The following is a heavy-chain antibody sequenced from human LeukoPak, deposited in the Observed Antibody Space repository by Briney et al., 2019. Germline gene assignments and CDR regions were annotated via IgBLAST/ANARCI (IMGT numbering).Heavy chain of an antibody. CDR2: IKRDGSEK. CDR1: GFTFSSHW. CDR3: ARDNRWSSDY. J-gene: IGHJ4*02. D-gene: IGHD1-26*01. Sequence: PGGSLRLSCEASGFTFSSHWMRWARQAPGKGLEWVADIKRDGSEKNYVDSVKGRVSISRDNAKNSVYLQMNSLRDDDTAVYYCARDNRWSSDYWGQGSLVTVAS. V-gene: IGHV3-7*01.